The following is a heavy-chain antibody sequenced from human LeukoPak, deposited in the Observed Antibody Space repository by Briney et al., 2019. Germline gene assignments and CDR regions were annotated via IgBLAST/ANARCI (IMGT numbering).Heavy chain of an antibody. CDR3: AREKTYCSSTSCYEYFQH. CDR2: IYTSGST. J-gene: IGHJ1*01. V-gene: IGHV4-4*07. Sequence: PSETLSLTCTVSGGSISSYYWSWIRQPAGKGLEWIGRIYTSGSTNYNPSLKSRVTMSVDTSKNQFSLKLSSVTAADTAVYYCAREKTYCSSTSCYEYFQHWGQGTLVTVSS. D-gene: IGHD2-2*01. CDR1: GGSISSYY.